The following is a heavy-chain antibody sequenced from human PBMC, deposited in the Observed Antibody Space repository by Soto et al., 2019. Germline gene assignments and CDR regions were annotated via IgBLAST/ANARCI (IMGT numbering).Heavy chain of an antibody. CDR3: STSGTIVYGDSTRPHFDY. D-gene: IGHD4-17*01. CDR1: GCTCNNAW. V-gene: IGHV3-15*07. Sequence: GGSLRHSCAVSGCTCNNAWMNWVRQATGKGLEWVGRIKSKTDGGTTGYAAPVKDRFTISRDDSENTLYLQMNSLKTEDTAVYYCSTSGTIVYGDSTRPHFDYWGRGTLVTVSS. CDR2: IKSKTDGGTT. J-gene: IGHJ4*02.